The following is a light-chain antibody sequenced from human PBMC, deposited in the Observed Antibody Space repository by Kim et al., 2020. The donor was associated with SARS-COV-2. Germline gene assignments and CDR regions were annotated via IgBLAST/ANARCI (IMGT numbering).Light chain of an antibody. Sequence: ACVGDTVTISGRASQSLDLWLAWHQQKPEQVPKLLRDKSFELHPGVTSSCGGCGTGTHFTLTITSLQPCDFAVYYWQQCGTHATFGPGTKVDIK. CDR1: QSLDLW. CDR3: QQCGTHAT. CDR2: KSF. V-gene: IGKV1-5*03. J-gene: IGKJ1*01.